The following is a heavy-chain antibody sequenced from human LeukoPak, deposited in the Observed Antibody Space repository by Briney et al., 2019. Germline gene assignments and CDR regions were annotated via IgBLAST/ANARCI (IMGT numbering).Heavy chain of an antibody. CDR3: ARGHVAARPLWFDP. CDR1: GGSISSYY. D-gene: IGHD6-6*01. J-gene: IGHJ5*02. Sequence: SETLSLTCTVSGGSISSYYWSWIRQPAGKGLEWIGRIYTSGSTNYNPSLKSRVTMSVDTSKNQFSLKLSSVTAADTAVYYCARGHVAARPLWFDPWGQGTLVTVSS. CDR2: IYTSGST. V-gene: IGHV4-4*07.